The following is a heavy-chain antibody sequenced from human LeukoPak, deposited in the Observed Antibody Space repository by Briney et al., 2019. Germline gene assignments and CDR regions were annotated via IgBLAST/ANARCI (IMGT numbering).Heavy chain of an antibody. Sequence: GSLRLSCAGSGYTFSSYAMSWVRQAPGKGLEWVSGISGSGGSAYYADSVKGRFTISRDNAKNSLYLQMNSLRAEDTAVYYCARVRSSSWYGNWFDPWGQGTLVTVSS. CDR3: ARVRSSSWYGNWFDP. CDR1: GYTFSSYA. D-gene: IGHD6-13*01. V-gene: IGHV3-23*01. J-gene: IGHJ5*02. CDR2: ISGSGGSA.